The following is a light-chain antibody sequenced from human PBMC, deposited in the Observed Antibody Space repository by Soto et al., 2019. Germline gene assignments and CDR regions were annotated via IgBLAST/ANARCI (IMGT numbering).Light chain of an antibody. V-gene: IGKV3-15*01. CDR1: QTVSGN. CDR2: GTS. J-gene: IGKJ4*01. CDR3: QQYNKWPLT. Sequence: EIVMTQSPATLSVSPGERATLSCRASQTVSGNLAWYQQKPGQAPRLLIYGTSTRATGISARFSGSGSETDFALTISSLQSEDFAVYYCQQYNKWPLTFGRGTKVEIK.